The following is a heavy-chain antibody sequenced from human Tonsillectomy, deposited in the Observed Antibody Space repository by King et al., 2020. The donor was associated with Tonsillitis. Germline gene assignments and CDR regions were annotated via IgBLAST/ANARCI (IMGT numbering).Heavy chain of an antibody. V-gene: IGHV1-18*01. CDR2: ISAYNGNT. CDR3: ARDCSSTTCYPGMDV. Sequence: QLVQSGPEVKKPGASVKVSCKASGYTFTSYGISWVRLAPGQGLEWMGWISAYNGNTNYAQRLQGRVTMTTDTSTSTAYMELRSLRSDDTAVYFCARDCSSTTCYPGMDVWDQGTTVTVSS. CDR1: GYTFTSYG. J-gene: IGHJ6*02. D-gene: IGHD2-2*01.